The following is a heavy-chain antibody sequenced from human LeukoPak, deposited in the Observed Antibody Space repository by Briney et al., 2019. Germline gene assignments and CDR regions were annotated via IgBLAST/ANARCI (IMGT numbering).Heavy chain of an antibody. V-gene: IGHV1-69*13. J-gene: IGHJ4*02. CDR3: QIPSGIGYCSSTSCYGDDY. D-gene: IGHD2-2*01. CDR1: GGTFSSYA. Sequence: SVKVSCKASGGTFSSYAISWVRQAPGQGLEWMGGIIPIFGTANYAQKFQGRVTITADESTSTAYTELSSLRSEDTAVYYCQIPSGIGYCSSTSCYGDDYWGQGTLVTVSS. CDR2: IIPIFGTA.